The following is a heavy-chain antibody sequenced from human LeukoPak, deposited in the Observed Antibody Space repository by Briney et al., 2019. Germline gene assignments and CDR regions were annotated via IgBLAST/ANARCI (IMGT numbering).Heavy chain of an antibody. V-gene: IGHV3-23*01. J-gene: IGHJ4*02. Sequence: PGGSLRLSCAASGFTFSIYAMSWVRQAPGKGLEWVSLISGSGDSTYYADSMKGRFTISRDNSKNTLYLQMNSLRAEDTAVYYCAKVPKGSTNYWGQGTLVTVSS. D-gene: IGHD3-10*01. CDR1: GFTFSIYA. CDR2: ISGSGDST. CDR3: AKVPKGSTNY.